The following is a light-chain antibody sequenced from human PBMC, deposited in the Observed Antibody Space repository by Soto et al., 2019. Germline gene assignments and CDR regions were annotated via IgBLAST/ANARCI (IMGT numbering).Light chain of an antibody. CDR3: QHYNNWPRT. Sequence: EIVVTQSPAALSVSPGERATLSCSASQSVSSNLAWYQQKPGQAPRLLIYGASTRATGIPTRFSGSRSGTEFTPTISSLQSEDIAVYYCQHYNNWPRTFGQGTKVEVK. V-gene: IGKV3-15*01. J-gene: IGKJ1*01. CDR2: GAS. CDR1: QSVSSN.